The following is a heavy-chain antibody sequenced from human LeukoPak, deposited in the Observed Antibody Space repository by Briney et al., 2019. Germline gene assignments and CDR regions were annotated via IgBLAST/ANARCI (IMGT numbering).Heavy chain of an antibody. CDR3: ARADTTTGYYFDY. CDR1: GYTFTSYY. V-gene: IGHV1-69*13. J-gene: IGHJ4*02. D-gene: IGHD5-18*01. CDR2: IIPIFGTA. Sequence: ASVKVSCKASGYTFTSYYMHWVRQAPGQGLEWMGGIIPIFGTANYAQKFQGRVTITADESTSTAYMELSSLRSEDTAVYYCARADTTTGYYFDYWGQGTLVTVSS.